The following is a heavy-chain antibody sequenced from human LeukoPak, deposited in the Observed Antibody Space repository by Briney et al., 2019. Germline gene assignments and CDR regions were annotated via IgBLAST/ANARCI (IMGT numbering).Heavy chain of an antibody. Sequence: GASVKVSCKVSGYTFTSYYMHWVRQAPGQGLEWMGIINPSGGSTSYAQKFQGRVTMTRDTSTSTVYMELSSLRSEDTAVYYCARDIPAANRPSYYYYYMDVWGKGTTVTVSS. V-gene: IGHV1-46*01. CDR3: ARDIPAANRPSYYYYYMDV. CDR1: GYTFTSYY. J-gene: IGHJ6*03. CDR2: INPSGGST. D-gene: IGHD2-2*01.